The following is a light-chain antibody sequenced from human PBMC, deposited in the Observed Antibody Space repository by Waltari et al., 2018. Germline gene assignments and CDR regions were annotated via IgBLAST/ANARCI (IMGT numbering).Light chain of an antibody. CDR1: QSVLYSSNNRNY. Sequence: DIVMTQSPDSLAVSLGERATLNCKSSQSVLYSSNNRNYFAWYQQKPGQPPKLLIYWASTRESGVPDRFSGSGSGTDFTLTISSLQAEDVAVYYCQQYYSNPRTFGQGTKLEIK. J-gene: IGKJ2*01. V-gene: IGKV4-1*01. CDR3: QQYYSNPRT. CDR2: WAS.